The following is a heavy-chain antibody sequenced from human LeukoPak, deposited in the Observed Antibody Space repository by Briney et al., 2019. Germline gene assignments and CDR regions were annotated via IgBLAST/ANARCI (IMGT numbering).Heavy chain of an antibody. CDR3: ARGDYYDSSGYFIDAFDI. D-gene: IGHD3-22*01. CDR1: GFTFSSYW. Sequence: GGSLRLSCPASGFTFSSYWMSWVRQTPGKGLEWVANIKQDGSEKYYVDSMKGRFTISRDNAKNSLYLQMNSLRAEDTAVYYCARGDYYDSSGYFIDAFDIWGQGTMVTVSS. V-gene: IGHV3-7*01. CDR2: IKQDGSEK. J-gene: IGHJ3*02.